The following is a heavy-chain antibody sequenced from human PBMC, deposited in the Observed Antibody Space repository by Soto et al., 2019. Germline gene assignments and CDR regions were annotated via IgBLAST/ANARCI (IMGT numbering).Heavy chain of an antibody. CDR2: ISTSDHTT. V-gene: IGHV3-23*01. Sequence: GGSLRLSCAASGFTFSRYSISWVRQAPGKGLEWVSSISTSDHTTYYADSVKGRFTISTDNSKNTLYVQMNGLRVEDTAVYYCASSPTAVGRTNYYFDYWGQGALVAVSS. D-gene: IGHD6-19*01. J-gene: IGHJ4*02. CDR3: ASSPTAVGRTNYYFDY. CDR1: GFTFSRYS.